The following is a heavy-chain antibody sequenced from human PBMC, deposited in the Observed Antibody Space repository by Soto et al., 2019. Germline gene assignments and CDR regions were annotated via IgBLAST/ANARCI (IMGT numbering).Heavy chain of an antibody. Sequence: QITLKESGPTLVKPTQTLTLTCTCSGFSLSTSAVGVGWIRQPPGKALEWLALISWDDDKRYSPSLKSRLTITKDTSNNQVVLTITNMGPVDTETFYCSHRQGSSNCDYWGQGTLVTVSS. J-gene: IGHJ4*02. V-gene: IGHV2-5*02. D-gene: IGHD6-6*01. CDR3: SHRQGSSNCDY. CDR1: GFSLSTSAVG. CDR2: ISWDDDK.